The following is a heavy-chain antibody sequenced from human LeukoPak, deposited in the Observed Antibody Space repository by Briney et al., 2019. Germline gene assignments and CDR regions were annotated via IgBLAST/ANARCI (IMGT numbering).Heavy chain of an antibody. CDR1: GGSFSGYY. D-gene: IGHD4-23*01. CDR2: IYHSGST. CDR3: ARVVVVTPESENWFDP. V-gene: IGHV4-34*01. Sequence: PSETLSLTCAVYGGSFSGYYWSWIRQPPGKGLEWIGSIYHSGSTYYNPSLKSRVTISVDTSKNQFSLKLSSVTAADTAVYYCARVVVVTPESENWFDPWGQGTLVTVSS. J-gene: IGHJ5*02.